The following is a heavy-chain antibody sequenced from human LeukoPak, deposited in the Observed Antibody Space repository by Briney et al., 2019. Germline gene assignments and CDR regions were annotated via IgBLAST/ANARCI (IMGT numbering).Heavy chain of an antibody. Sequence: ASVKVSCKASGYTFTSYGISWVRQAPGQGLEWMGWISAYNGNTNYAQKLQGRVTMTTDTSTSTAYMELRSLRSDDAAVYYCAKVASFSGGNSYYFDYWGQGTLVTVSS. V-gene: IGHV1-18*01. CDR2: ISAYNGNT. CDR3: AKVASFSGGNSYYFDY. D-gene: IGHD4-23*01. CDR1: GYTFTSYG. J-gene: IGHJ4*02.